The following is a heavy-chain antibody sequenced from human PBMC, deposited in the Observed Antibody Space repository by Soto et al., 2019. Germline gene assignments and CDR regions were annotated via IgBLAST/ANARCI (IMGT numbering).Heavy chain of an antibody. CDR3: AKDHSSGNYWGYFDF. CDR2: INAGNGNT. CDR1: GYTFTSYA. Sequence: ASVKVSCKASGYTFTSYAMHWVRQAPGQRLEWMGWINAGNGNTKYSQKFQGRVTITRDTSASTAYMELGSLRPEDTAVYYCAKDHSSGNYWGYFDFWGQGTLVTVSS. D-gene: IGHD3-22*01. V-gene: IGHV1-3*01. J-gene: IGHJ4*02.